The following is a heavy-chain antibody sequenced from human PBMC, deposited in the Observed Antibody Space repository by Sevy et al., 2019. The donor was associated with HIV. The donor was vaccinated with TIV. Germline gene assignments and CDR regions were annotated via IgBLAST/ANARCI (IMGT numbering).Heavy chain of an antibody. CDR3: ARDGGTLTTPGAFDI. CDR2: IYHSGNT. CDR1: GGSISSGSYS. Sequence: SETLSLTCTVSGGSISSGSYSWNWIRQPPGKGLEWIGYIYHSGNTYYNPSLKSRLTISVDRSKNQFSLKLCSVTAADTAMYYGARDGGTLTTPGAFDIWGQGTMVTVSS. J-gene: IGHJ3*02. D-gene: IGHD4-17*01. V-gene: IGHV4-30-2*01.